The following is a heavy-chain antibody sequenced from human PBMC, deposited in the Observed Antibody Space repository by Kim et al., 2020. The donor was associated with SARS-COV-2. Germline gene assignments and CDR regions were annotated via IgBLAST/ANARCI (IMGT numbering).Heavy chain of an antibody. Sequence: SGPTLVNPTQTLTLTCTFSGFSLSTSGVGVGWIRQPPGKALEWLALIYWDDDKRYSPSLKSRLTITKDTSKNQVVLTMTNMDPVDTATYYCAHHLWFGELLLPWFDPWGQGTLVTVSS. J-gene: IGHJ5*02. D-gene: IGHD3-10*01. CDR1: GFSLSTSGVG. V-gene: IGHV2-5*02. CDR3: AHHLWFGELLLPWFDP. CDR2: IYWDDDK.